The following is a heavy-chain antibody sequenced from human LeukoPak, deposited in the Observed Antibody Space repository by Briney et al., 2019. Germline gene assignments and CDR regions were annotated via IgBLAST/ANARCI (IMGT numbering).Heavy chain of an antibody. V-gene: IGHV1-18*01. CDR1: GYTFTSYG. J-gene: IGHJ6*02. Sequence: GASVKVSCKASGYTFTSYGISWVRQAPGQGLEWMGWISAYNGNTNYAQKLQGRVTMTTDTSTSTAYMELRSLRSDDTAVYYCARDQLWLVDYYYYGMDVWGQGTTVTVSS. CDR2: ISAYNGNT. D-gene: IGHD6-19*01. CDR3: ARDQLWLVDYYYYGMDV.